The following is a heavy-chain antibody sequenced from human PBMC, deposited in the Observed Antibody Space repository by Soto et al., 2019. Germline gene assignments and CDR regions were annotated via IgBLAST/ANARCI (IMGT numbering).Heavy chain of an antibody. J-gene: IGHJ6*02. V-gene: IGHV2-70*11. CDR1: GFSLSTSGVG. CDR3: ARLPFPYYYDSSGKYYYYGMDV. D-gene: IGHD3-22*01. CDR2: IDWDDDK. Sequence: SGPTLVNPTQTLTLTCTFSGFSLSTSGVGVGWIRQPPGKALEWLARIDWDDDKYYSTSLKTRLTISKDTSKNQVVLTMTNMDPVDTATYYCARLPFPYYYDSSGKYYYYGMDVWGQGTTVTVS.